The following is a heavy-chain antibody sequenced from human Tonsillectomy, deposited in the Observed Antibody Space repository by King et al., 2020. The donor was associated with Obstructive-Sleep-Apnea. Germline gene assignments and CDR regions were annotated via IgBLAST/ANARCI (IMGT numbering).Heavy chain of an antibody. Sequence: VQLVESGGGVVQPGRALRLSCAASGFTFSSYAIHLVRQAPGKGLDREALISFDGSYKYYAVSGKGRFTISTDNSNNTLYLQMNSLRAEDTAVYYCARGAQGGSGFYDYWGQGTLVTVSS. CDR3: ARGAQGGSGFYDY. V-gene: IGHV3-30*04. CDR2: ISFDGSYK. CDR1: GFTFSSYA. D-gene: IGHD6-19*01. J-gene: IGHJ4*02.